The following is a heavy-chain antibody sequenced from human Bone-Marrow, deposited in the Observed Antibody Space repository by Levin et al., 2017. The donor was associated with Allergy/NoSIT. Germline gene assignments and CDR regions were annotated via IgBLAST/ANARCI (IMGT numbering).Heavy chain of an antibody. D-gene: IGHD2-2*01. Sequence: PGGSLRLSCAGSGFTFSSYWMSWVRQAPGKGLEWVANINEDGSDKNYADSVKGRFTISRDNTKNSVYLQMNSLKAEDTAVYYCVRGGFISRCCSSPCRTYFDFWGQGTLVTVSS. J-gene: IGHJ4*02. CDR2: INEDGSDK. CDR1: GFTFSSYW. V-gene: IGHV3-7*01. CDR3: VRGGFISRCCSSPCRTYFDF.